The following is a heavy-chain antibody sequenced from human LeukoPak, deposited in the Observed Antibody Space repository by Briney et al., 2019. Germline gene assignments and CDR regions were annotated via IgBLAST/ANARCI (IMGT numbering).Heavy chain of an antibody. V-gene: IGHV4-30-2*01. CDR1: GGSISSGGYS. Sequence: SETLSLTCAVSGGSISSGGYSWSWIRQPPGKGLEWIGYIYHSGSTYYNPSLKSRVTISVDRSKNQFSLKLSSVTAADTAVYYCAREVGRSGAYDIWGQGTMVTVSS. J-gene: IGHJ3*02. CDR3: AREVGRSGAYDI. D-gene: IGHD3-10*01. CDR2: IYHSGST.